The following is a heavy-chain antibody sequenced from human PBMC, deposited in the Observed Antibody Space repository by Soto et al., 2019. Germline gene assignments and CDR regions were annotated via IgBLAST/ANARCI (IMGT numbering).Heavy chain of an antibody. Sequence: GGSLRLSCAASGFTFGSYAMSWVRQAPGKGLEWVSLISGTGDSSEYANSVKGRFTISRDYSKTTVFLQMNSLRAEDTAVYFCAKDNGNYGSGSFSHWGQGTLVTVSS. CDR3: AKDNGNYGSGSFSH. J-gene: IGHJ4*02. D-gene: IGHD3-10*01. CDR2: ISGTGDSS. V-gene: IGHV3-23*01. CDR1: GFTFGSYA.